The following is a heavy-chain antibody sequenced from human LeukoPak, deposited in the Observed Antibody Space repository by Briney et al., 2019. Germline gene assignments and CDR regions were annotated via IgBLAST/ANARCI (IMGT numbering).Heavy chain of an antibody. CDR3: AGPPIGRYFQH. CDR2: ISGSGGST. Sequence: PGGSLRLSCAASGFTFSSYAMSSVRQAPGKGLEWVSAISGSGGSTYYADSVKGRFTISRDNSKNTLYLQMNSLRAEDTAVYYCAGPPIGRYFQHWGQGTLVTVSS. D-gene: IGHD2/OR15-2a*01. J-gene: IGHJ1*01. CDR1: GFTFSSYA. V-gene: IGHV3-23*01.